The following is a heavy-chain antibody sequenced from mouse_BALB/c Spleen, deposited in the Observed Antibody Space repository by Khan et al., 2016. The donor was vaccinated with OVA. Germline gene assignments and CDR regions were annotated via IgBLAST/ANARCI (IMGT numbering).Heavy chain of an antibody. V-gene: IGHV3-6*02. CDR3: ARGGSSGPAWFTY. CDR1: GYSITSGYF. D-gene: IGHD3-1*01. CDR2: IRFDGSN. J-gene: IGHJ3*01. Sequence: EVQLQESGPGLVKPSQSLSLTCSVTGYSITSGYFWNWIRQFPGNELEWMGYIRFDGSNNYNPSLSNRISITRDTSKNQFFLTLNSVTPEDTSTYYCARGGSSGPAWFTYWGHGTLVTVSA.